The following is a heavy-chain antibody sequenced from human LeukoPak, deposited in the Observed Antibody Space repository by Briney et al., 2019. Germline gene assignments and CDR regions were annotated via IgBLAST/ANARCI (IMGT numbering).Heavy chain of an antibody. Sequence: GGSLRLSCAASGFTFSSAWMSWVRQAPGKGLEWVGGIKSKTDGETTDYAAPVKGRFTISRDDSKNTLYLQMNSLKTEDTAVYYCTTEGRYCSGGSCFYYWGQGTLVTVSS. CDR1: GFTFSSAW. CDR3: TTEGRYCSGGSCFYY. CDR2: IKSKTDGETT. D-gene: IGHD2-15*01. J-gene: IGHJ4*02. V-gene: IGHV3-15*01.